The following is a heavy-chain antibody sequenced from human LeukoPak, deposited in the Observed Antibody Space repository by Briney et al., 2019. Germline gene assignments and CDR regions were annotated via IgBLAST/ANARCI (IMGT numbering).Heavy chain of an antibody. D-gene: IGHD5-12*01. CDR1: GYSITSGYY. Sequence: TPSETLSLTCTVSGYSITSGYYWGWIRQPPGKGLEWIGYTHYSGSFNYNPSLNSRVTISVDTSKNQFSLKLRSVTAADTAMYYCARGGGYPGNWYDPWGQGILVTVSA. CDR2: THYSGSF. CDR3: ARGGGYPGNWYDP. V-gene: IGHV4-61*01. J-gene: IGHJ5*02.